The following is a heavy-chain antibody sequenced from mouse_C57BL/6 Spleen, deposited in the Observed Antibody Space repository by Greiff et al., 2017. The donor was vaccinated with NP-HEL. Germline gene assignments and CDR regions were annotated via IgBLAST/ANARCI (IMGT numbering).Heavy chain of an antibody. V-gene: IGHV5-9*04. J-gene: IGHJ1*03. CDR2: ISRCGGNT. Sequence: EVNVVESGGGLVKPGGSLKLSCAASGFTFSSYTMYWVRQTPGKRLEWVATISRCGGNTYYTDRVKGRFTFSRDNAKSTLYLQISSLRSEDTAVYYCARRGCYVCWYFDVWGTGTTVTVSS. CDR3: ARRGCYVCWYFDV. D-gene: IGHD1-1*02. CDR1: GFTFSSYT.